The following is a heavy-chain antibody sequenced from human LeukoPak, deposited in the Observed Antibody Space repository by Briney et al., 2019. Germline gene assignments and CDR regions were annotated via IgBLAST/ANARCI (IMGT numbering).Heavy chain of an antibody. CDR2: IRYDGSNK. Sequence: GGSLRLSCAASGFTFSSYGMHWVRQAPGKGLEWVAFIRYDGSNKYYADSVKGRFTISRDNSKNTLYLQMNSLRAEDTVVYYCAKDRVLDTAMVFNYMDVWGKGTTVTISS. D-gene: IGHD5-18*01. J-gene: IGHJ6*03. CDR1: GFTFSSYG. V-gene: IGHV3-30*02. CDR3: AKDRVLDTAMVFNYMDV.